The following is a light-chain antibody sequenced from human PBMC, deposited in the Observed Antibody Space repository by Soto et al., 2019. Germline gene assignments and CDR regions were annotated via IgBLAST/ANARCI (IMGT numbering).Light chain of an antibody. CDR1: QSVGTY. J-gene: IGKJ4*01. CDR2: DAS. CDR3: QQRSTT. Sequence: EIVLTQSPATLSLSPGERATLSCRASQSVGTYLAWYQQKPGQAPRPLMYDASNRATGIPARFRGSGSGTDFTLTISSLEPEDFAVYYCQQRSTTFGGGTKVDIK. V-gene: IGKV3-11*01.